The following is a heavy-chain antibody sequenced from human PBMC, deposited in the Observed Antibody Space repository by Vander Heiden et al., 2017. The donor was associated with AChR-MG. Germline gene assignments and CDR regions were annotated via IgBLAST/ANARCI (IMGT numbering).Heavy chain of an antibody. CDR3: AKERRHIVVVTAIHHDAFDI. D-gene: IGHD2-21*02. Sequence: VQLLESGGGLVQPGGSLRLSCSASRFPFSSYAMIGVRQAPGKGREWGSAISGSGGSTYYADSVKGRFTISRDNSKNTLYLQMNSLRAEDTAVYYCAKERRHIVVVTAIHHDAFDIWGQGTMVTVSS. CDR2: ISGSGGST. CDR1: RFPFSSYA. J-gene: IGHJ3*02. V-gene: IGHV3-23*01.